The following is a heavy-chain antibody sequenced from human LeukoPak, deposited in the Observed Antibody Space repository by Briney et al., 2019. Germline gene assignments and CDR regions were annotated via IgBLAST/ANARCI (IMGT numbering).Heavy chain of an antibody. Sequence: PGGSLRLSCAASGFTFSDWFMDWARQAPGKGLEWVGLSRNNENSYSTEYAASVKGRFIISRDESKNSLYLQMDSLKTEDTTVYYCVREYYYGMDVWGQGTTVTVSS. CDR2: SRNNENSYST. CDR1: GFTFSDWF. V-gene: IGHV3-72*01. J-gene: IGHJ6*02. CDR3: VREYYYGMDV.